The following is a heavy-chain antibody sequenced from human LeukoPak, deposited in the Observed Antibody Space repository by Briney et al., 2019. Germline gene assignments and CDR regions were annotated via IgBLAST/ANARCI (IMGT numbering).Heavy chain of an antibody. CDR1: GGSISSGGYS. CDR2: IYHSGST. CDR3: ARDTMVRGTRYYYYYGMDV. V-gene: IGHV4-30-2*01. D-gene: IGHD3-10*01. J-gene: IGHJ6*02. Sequence: SETLSLTCAVSGGSISSGGYSWSWIRQPPGKGLEWIGYIYHSGSTYYNPSLKSRVTMSVDTSKNQFSLKLSSVTAADTAVYYCARDTMVRGTRYYYYYGMDVWGQGTTVTVSS.